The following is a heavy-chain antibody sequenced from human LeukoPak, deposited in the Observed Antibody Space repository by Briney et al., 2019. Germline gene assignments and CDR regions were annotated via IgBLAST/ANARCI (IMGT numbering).Heavy chain of an antibody. Sequence: SETLSLTCTVSGGSISSGDYYWSWIRQPPGKGLEWIGYIYYSGSTYYNPSLKSRVTISVDTSKNQFSLKLSSVTAADTTVYYCASTPDYYDSSGYSDYWGQGTLVTVPS. J-gene: IGHJ4*02. D-gene: IGHD3-22*01. CDR2: IYYSGST. V-gene: IGHV4-30-4*08. CDR3: ASTPDYYDSSGYSDY. CDR1: GGSISSGDYY.